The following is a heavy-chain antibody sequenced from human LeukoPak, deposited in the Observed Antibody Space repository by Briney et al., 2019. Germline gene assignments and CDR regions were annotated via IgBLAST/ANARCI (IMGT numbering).Heavy chain of an antibody. CDR2: DYYSGST. CDR3: ARHSGATRPNFDY. J-gene: IGHJ4*02. V-gene: IGHV4-39*01. D-gene: IGHD6-6*01. Sequence: PSETLSLTCTVSGGSISSSSYYWGWIRQPPGKGLEWIGSDYYSGSTYYNPSLKSRVTISVDTSNNQFSLKLSSVTAADTAVYYCARHSGATRPNFDYWGEGTLVTVSS. CDR1: GGSISSSSYY.